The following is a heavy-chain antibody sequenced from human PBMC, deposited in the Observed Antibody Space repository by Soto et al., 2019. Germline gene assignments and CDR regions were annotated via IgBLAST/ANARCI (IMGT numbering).Heavy chain of an antibody. V-gene: IGHV3-9*01. Sequence: EVQLVESGGGSVQPGRSLRLSCAASGFSFDDYGMHWVRQGPGKGLEWVSGISWNSGDIYYADSVKGRFTISRDNAKRSLYLPMNCLRTEDTALYSCARAKDLVRVGAFVYWGKGIQVTVSS. D-gene: IGHD3-10*01. CDR3: ARAKDLVRVGAFVY. CDR2: ISWNSGDI. CDR1: GFSFDDYG. J-gene: IGHJ4*02.